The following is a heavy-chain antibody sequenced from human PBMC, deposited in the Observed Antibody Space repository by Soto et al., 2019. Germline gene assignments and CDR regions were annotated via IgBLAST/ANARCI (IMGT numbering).Heavy chain of an antibody. Sequence: GGSLRLSCAASGVTFSSYAMSWVCQAQGKGLEWVSAISGSGGSTYYADSVKGRFTISRDNSKNTLYLQMNSLRAEDTAVYYCAKAYLLAAPLSQNAFDIWGQGTMVTVSS. D-gene: IGHD6-6*01. CDR3: AKAYLLAAPLSQNAFDI. V-gene: IGHV3-23*01. CDR1: GVTFSSYA. J-gene: IGHJ3*02. CDR2: ISGSGGST.